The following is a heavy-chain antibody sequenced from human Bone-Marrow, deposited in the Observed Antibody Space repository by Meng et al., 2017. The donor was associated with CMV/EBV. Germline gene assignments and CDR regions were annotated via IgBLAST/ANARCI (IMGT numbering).Heavy chain of an antibody. D-gene: IGHD2-2*02. V-gene: IGHV5-51*01. Sequence: KVSCKGSGYSFTSYRIGWVRQMPGKGLEWMGIIYPGDSDTRYSPSFQGQVTISADKSISTAYLQWSSLKASDTAMYYCARHSYCSSTSCYISYWGQGTLVTVSS. CDR2: IYPGDSDT. J-gene: IGHJ4*02. CDR1: GYSFTSYR. CDR3: ARHSYCSSTSCYISY.